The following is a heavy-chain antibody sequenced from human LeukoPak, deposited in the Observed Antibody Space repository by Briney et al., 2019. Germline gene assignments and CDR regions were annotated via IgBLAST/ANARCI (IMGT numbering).Heavy chain of an antibody. CDR2: IYFSGST. Sequence: PSETLSLTCTVSGGSISSYYWSWIRQPPGKGLEWIGYIYFSGSTYYNPSLKRRVTISVERSKNQLSLKLISVTAADTAVYYCASYVWGSYAFDIWCQGTMVTVSS. D-gene: IGHD3-16*01. J-gene: IGHJ3*02. CDR1: GGSISSYY. V-gene: IGHV4-59*12. CDR3: ASYVWGSYAFDI.